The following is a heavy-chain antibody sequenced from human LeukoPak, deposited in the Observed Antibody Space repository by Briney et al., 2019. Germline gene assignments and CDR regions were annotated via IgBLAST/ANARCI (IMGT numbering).Heavy chain of an antibody. CDR1: GYTFTGYC. V-gene: IGHV1-2*04. CDR3: ARGYDYVWGSSEFDY. J-gene: IGHJ4*02. Sequence: ASVKVSCKASGYTFTGYCMHWVRQAPGQGLEWMGWINPDSGGTNYAQKFQGWVTMTRDTSISTAYMELSRLRSDDTAVYYCARGYDYVWGSSEFDYWGQGTLVTVSS. D-gene: IGHD3-16*01. CDR2: INPDSGGT.